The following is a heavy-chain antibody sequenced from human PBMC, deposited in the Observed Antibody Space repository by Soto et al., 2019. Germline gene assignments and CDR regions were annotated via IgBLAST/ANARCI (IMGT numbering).Heavy chain of an antibody. CDR2: ISGSGGST. J-gene: IGHJ4*02. CDR3: AKSLVVPAAIPY. CDR1: RFTFSSYA. Sequence: AGSLRLSCAASRFTFSSYAMSWVRQAPGKGLEWVSAISGSGGSTYYADSVKGRFTISRDNSKNTLYLQMNSLRAEDTAVYYCAKSLVVPAAIPYWGQGTLVTVSS. V-gene: IGHV3-23*01. D-gene: IGHD2-2*01.